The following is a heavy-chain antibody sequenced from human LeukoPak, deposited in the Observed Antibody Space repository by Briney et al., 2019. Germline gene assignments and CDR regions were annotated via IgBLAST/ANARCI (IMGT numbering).Heavy chain of an antibody. D-gene: IGHD1-26*01. CDR3: VQSGSSLRDYYYGRDV. V-gene: IGHV3-23*01. CDR1: GFTFSSYA. Sequence: PGGSLRLSCAASGFTFSSYAMSWVRQAPGKGLEWASTISGSGGSTYYADSVKGRFTISRDNSKNTLYLQMNSLRAEDTAVYYCVQSGSSLRDYYYGRDVWGEGTTVTVSS. J-gene: IGHJ6*04. CDR2: ISGSGGST.